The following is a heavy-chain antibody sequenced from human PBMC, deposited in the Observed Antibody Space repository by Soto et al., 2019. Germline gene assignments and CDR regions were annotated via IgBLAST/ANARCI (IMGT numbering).Heavy chain of an antibody. D-gene: IGHD2-21*01. CDR3: VRVGIVARPY. J-gene: IGHJ4*02. CDR1: GLTFSKFE. V-gene: IGHV3-48*03. Sequence: GGSLRLSCEVSGLTFSKFEMTWVRQAPGQGLEWVSSISSDGATMYYADSVKGRFTISRDNDKNLLYLQMNSLKGEDTATYYCVRVGIVARPYWGQGTPVTVSS. CDR2: ISSDGATM.